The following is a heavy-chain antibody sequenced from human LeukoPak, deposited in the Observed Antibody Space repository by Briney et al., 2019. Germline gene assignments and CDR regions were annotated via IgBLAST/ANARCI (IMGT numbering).Heavy chain of an antibody. Sequence: GGSLRLSCAASGFTFSSYSMVWVRQGPGKGLEWVSYISSSDSTIYYADSVKGRFTISRGNAKNSLYLQMNSLRAEDTAVYYCARGGHHDYWGQGTLVTVSS. CDR3: ARGGHHDY. V-gene: IGHV3-48*01. CDR1: GFTFSSYS. CDR2: ISSSDSTI. D-gene: IGHD2-15*01. J-gene: IGHJ4*02.